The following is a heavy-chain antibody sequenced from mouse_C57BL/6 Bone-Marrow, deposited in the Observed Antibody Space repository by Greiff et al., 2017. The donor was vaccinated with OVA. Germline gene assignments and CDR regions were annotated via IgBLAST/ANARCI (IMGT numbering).Heavy chain of an antibody. CDR3: ARSRIYYDYDWFAY. Sequence: VQLQQPGTELVKPGASVKLSCKASGYTFTSYWMHWVKQRPGQGLVWIGNINPSNGGTNYNEKFKSKATLTVDKSSSTAYMQLSSLTSEDSAVYYCARSRIYYDYDWFAYWGQGTLVTVSA. CDR2: INPSNGGT. D-gene: IGHD2-4*01. V-gene: IGHV1-53*01. CDR1: GYTFTSYW. J-gene: IGHJ3*01.